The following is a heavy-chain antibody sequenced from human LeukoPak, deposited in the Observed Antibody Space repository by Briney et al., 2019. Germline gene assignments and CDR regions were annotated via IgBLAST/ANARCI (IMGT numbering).Heavy chain of an antibody. J-gene: IGHJ4*02. Sequence: DSLKGRFTISSDNSKNSLYLQMNSLKIEDTAFYYCAREGRLAAAGTIDYWGQGTLVTVSS. V-gene: IGHV3-43*01. CDR3: AREGRLAAAGTIDY. D-gene: IGHD6-13*01.